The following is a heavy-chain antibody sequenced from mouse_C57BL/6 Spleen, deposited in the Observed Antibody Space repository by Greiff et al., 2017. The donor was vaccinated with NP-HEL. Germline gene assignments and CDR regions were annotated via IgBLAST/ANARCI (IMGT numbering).Heavy chain of an antibody. CDR2: ISSGSSTI. J-gene: IGHJ1*03. CDR1: GFTFSDYG. Sequence: EVKLMESGGGLVKPGGSLKLSCAASGFTFSDYGMHWVRQAPEKGLEWVAYISSGSSTIYYADTVKGRFTISRDNAKNTLFLQMTSLRSEDTAMYYCARRNPSYWYFDVWGTGTTVTVSS. CDR3: ARRNPSYWYFDV. V-gene: IGHV5-17*01.